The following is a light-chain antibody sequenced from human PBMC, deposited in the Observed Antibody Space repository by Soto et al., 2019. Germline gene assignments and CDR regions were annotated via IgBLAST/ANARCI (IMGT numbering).Light chain of an antibody. V-gene: IGLV3-21*02. CDR3: QVWDYDTDHFV. CDR2: ADS. J-gene: IGLJ1*01. CDR1: NIGSKS. Sequence: SYELTQAPSVSVAPGQTARIGCVGDNIGSKSVHWYQQRPGQAPVLVVYADSDRPSGIPERFSGSNPGNTATLTISRVEAGDEADYYCQVWDYDTDHFVFGPGTKLTVL.